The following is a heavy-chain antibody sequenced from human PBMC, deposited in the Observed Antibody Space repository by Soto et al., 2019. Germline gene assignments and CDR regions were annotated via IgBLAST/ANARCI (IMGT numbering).Heavy chain of an antibody. D-gene: IGHD2-2*01. Sequence: EVQLVESGGGLVKPGGSLRLSCEASGFTFSSYSMNWVRQAPGKGLEWVSSISSSSSYIYYADSVKGRFTISRDNAKNSLYLQMNSLRAEDTAVYYCARAPAAMGGGFDYWGQGTLVTVSS. CDR3: ARAPAAMGGGFDY. CDR1: GFTFSSYS. V-gene: IGHV3-21*01. J-gene: IGHJ4*02. CDR2: ISSSSSYI.